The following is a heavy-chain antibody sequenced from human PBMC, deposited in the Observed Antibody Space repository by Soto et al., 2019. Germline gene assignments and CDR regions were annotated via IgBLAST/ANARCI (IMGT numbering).Heavy chain of an antibody. CDR2: IGHGGGT. Sequence: QVQLQQWGAGLLKTSETLSITCAVYGGSFSGYYWSWIRQPPGEGLEWIGEIGHGGGTVYNPSLETRVTISEDSSNNQFSLKLDSVTAADTAVYYCAKCPRAVAVVPSWFDPWGQGTLVTVSS. J-gene: IGHJ5*02. CDR3: AKCPRAVAVVPSWFDP. D-gene: IGHD6-19*01. V-gene: IGHV4-34*01. CDR1: GGSFSGYY.